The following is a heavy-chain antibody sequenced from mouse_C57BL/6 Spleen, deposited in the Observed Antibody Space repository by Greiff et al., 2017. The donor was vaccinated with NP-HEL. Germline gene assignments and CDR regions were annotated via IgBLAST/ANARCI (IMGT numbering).Heavy chain of an antibody. J-gene: IGHJ1*03. Sequence: QVQLQQSGAELVRPGASVTLSCKASGYTFTDYEMHWVKQTPVHGLEWIGAIDPETGGTAYNQKFKGKAILTADKSSSTAYMELRSLTSEDSAVYYCTRREDKHGGYFDVWGTGTTVTVSS. CDR1: GYTFTDYE. CDR2: IDPETGGT. D-gene: IGHD1-1*01. CDR3: TRREDKHGGYFDV. V-gene: IGHV1-15*01.